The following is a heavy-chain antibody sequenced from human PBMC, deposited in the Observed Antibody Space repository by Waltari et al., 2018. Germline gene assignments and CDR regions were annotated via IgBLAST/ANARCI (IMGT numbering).Heavy chain of an antibody. V-gene: IGHV3-21*01. CDR2: ISSSSSYI. J-gene: IGHJ4*02. CDR1: GFTFSSYS. D-gene: IGHD3-3*01. CDR3: ARASQTYYDFLSGSPPFDY. Sequence: ELQLVESGGGLVKPGRSLRLSCAASGFTFSSYSMNWVRQAPGQGLEWVSSISSSSSYISYADSVKGRFTISRDNAKNSLYLQMNSLRAEDTAVYYCARASQTYYDFLSGSPPFDYWGQGTLVTVSS.